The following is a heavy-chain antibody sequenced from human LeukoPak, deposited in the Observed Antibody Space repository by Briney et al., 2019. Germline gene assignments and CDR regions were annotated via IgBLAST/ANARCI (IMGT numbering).Heavy chain of an antibody. V-gene: IGHV3-23*01. CDR1: GFTFSNYG. J-gene: IGHJ4*02. D-gene: IGHD6-19*01. CDR2: ISGSATNT. Sequence: GSLRLSCAASGFTFSNYGMHWVRQAPGKGLEWVSAISGSATNTYYAGSVKGRFTISRDNSKNTLYLQMNSLRAEDTAVYYCAKTALGGWTQKHDYWGQGTLVTVSS. CDR3: AKTALGGWTQKHDY.